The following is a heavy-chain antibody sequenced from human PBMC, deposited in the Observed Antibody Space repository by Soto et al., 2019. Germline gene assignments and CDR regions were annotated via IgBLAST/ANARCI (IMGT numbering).Heavy chain of an antibody. Sequence: GESLRLACAASGFTVSNYGMHWVRQAPGKGLEWVAFISDDGSNKYYADSMKGRFTMSRDNSKSTLYLQMNSLRVEDTAVYYCTKRRNVLRFLEWSSGMEVWGQGTTVTVSS. D-gene: IGHD3-3*01. CDR2: ISDDGSNK. CDR1: GFTVSNYG. CDR3: TKRRNVLRFLEWSSGMEV. J-gene: IGHJ6*02. V-gene: IGHV3-30*18.